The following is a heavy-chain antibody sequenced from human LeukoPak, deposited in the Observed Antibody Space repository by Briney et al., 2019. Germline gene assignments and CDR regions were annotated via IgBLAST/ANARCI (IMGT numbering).Heavy chain of an antibody. V-gene: IGHV4-34*01. J-gene: IGHJ5*02. CDR1: GGSFSGYY. D-gene: IGHD3-22*01. CDR2: INHSGST. CDR3: ASRRSYYYDSSGYYYSYNWFDP. Sequence: PSETLSLTCAVYGGSFSGYYWSWIRQPPGKGLELIGEINHSGSTNYNPSLKSRVTISVDTSKNQFSLKLSSVTAADTAVYYCASRRSYYYDSSGYYYSYNWFDPWGQGTLVTVSS.